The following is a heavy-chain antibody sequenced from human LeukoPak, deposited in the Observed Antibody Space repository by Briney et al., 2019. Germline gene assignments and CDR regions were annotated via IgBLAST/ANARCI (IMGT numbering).Heavy chain of an antibody. CDR1: GFTFSSYE. CDR2: ISSSGSTI. D-gene: IGHD3-10*01. V-gene: IGHV3-48*03. J-gene: IGHJ4*02. Sequence: GGSLRLSCAASGFTFSSYEMNWVRQAPGKGLEWVSYISSSGSTIYYADSVKGRFTISRDNAKNSLYLQMNSLRAEDTAVYYCARVGTLWFGELLSDYWGQGTLVTVS. CDR3: ARVGTLWFGELLSDY.